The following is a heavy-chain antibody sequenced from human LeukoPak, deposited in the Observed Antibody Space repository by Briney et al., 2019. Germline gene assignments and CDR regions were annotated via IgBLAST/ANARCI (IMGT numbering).Heavy chain of an antibody. Sequence: ASVKVSCKASGYTLTGYYMHWVRQAPGQGLEWMGWINPNSGGTSYAQKFQGRVTMTRDTSISTSYMELSRLRSDDTAVYYCARGSANFGDFDFDYWGQGTLVTVSS. J-gene: IGHJ4*02. CDR1: GYTLTGYY. CDR2: INPNSGGT. D-gene: IGHD3-10*01. CDR3: ARGSANFGDFDFDY. V-gene: IGHV1-2*02.